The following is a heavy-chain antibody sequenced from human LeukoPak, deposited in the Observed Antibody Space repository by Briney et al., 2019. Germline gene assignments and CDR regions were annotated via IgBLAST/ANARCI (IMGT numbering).Heavy chain of an antibody. CDR1: GGTFSSFA. Sequence: GASVKVSCKASGGTFSSFAISWVRQAPGQGLEWMGGIIPIFGTANYAQKFQGRVTITADESTSTAYMELSSLRSEDTAVYYCARDREDYGDYWAFDIWGQGTMVTVSS. CDR3: ARDREDYGDYWAFDI. D-gene: IGHD4-17*01. CDR2: IIPIFGTA. J-gene: IGHJ3*02. V-gene: IGHV1-69*13.